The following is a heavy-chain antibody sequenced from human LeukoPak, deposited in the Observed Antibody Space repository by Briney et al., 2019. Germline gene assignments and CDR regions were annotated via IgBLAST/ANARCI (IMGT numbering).Heavy chain of an antibody. J-gene: IGHJ4*02. D-gene: IGHD3-22*01. V-gene: IGHV1-24*01. CDR2: FDPADDKT. Sequence: GASVKVSCKVSGYSLTELSMHWVRQAPGKGLEWMGGFDPADDKTIFAQKFQGRVTLTEDTSTDTAYMELSNLRSEDTAVYYCATYDSSGYLDYWGQGTLVTVSS. CDR3: ATYDSSGYLDY. CDR1: GYSLTELS.